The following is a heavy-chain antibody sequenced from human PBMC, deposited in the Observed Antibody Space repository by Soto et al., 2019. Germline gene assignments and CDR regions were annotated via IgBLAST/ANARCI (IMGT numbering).Heavy chain of an antibody. CDR2: ISGSDNIT. V-gene: IGHV3-23*01. CDR1: GFTFSNYA. Sequence: GGSLRLSCAASGFTFSNYAMSWVRQAPGKGLEWVSSISGSDNITKYAGSVRGRFTISRDNSKNTLSLQMNSLRAEDTAVYYCAKPILTTAINYYFDPWGQGT. J-gene: IGHJ4*02. CDR3: AKPILTTAINYYFDP. D-gene: IGHD2-21*02.